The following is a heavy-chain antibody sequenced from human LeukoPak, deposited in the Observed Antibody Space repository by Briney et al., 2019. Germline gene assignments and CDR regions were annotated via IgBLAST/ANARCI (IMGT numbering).Heavy chain of an antibody. CDR2: IKTDGNEI. V-gene: IGHV3-7*05. CDR3: ARGWWGNDY. D-gene: IGHD3-16*01. Sequence: GGSLRLSCVVSGFTFHDYWMNWVRQAPGKGLGGVANIKTDGNEIHYVDSVKGRFTISRDNAKNALYLQMNSLRAEDTAVYYCARGWWGNDYWGQGTLVTVSS. CDR1: GFTFHDYW. J-gene: IGHJ4*02.